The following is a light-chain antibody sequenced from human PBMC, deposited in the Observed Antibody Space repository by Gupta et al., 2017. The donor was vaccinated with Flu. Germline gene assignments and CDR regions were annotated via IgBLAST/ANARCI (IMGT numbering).Light chain of an antibody. Sequence: EIVLTQSPGTLSLSPGESATLSCRASQSVGRNYLAWYQQKPGQAPRLLIYGASSRATGIPDRFSGSGSGTDFTLTISRGEPEDFAVYYCQQDDGSCTFGQGTHVDIK. V-gene: IGKV3-20*01. CDR2: GAS. J-gene: IGKJ3*01. CDR3: QQDDGSCT. CDR1: QSVGRNY.